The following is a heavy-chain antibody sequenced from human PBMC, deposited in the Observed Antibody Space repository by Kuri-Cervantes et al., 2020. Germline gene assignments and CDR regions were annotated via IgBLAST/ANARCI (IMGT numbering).Heavy chain of an antibody. CDR1: GFTFSSYW. Sequence: LSLTCAASGFTFSSYWMSWVRQAPGKGLEWVANIKQDGSEKYYVDSVKGRFTISRDNAKNSLYLQMNSLRAEDTAVYYCAGDRPPVDYWGQGTLVTVSS. CDR3: AGDRPPVDY. V-gene: IGHV3-7*04. CDR2: IKQDGSEK. J-gene: IGHJ4*02.